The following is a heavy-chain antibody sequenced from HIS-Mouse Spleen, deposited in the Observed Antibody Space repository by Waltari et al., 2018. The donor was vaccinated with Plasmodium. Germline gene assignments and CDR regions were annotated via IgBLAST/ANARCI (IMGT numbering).Heavy chain of an antibody. CDR1: GFPFDDYA. J-gene: IGHJ4*02. CDR3: AKDFCSGGSCLGLFDY. V-gene: IGHV3-9*01. CDR2: ISWNSGSI. D-gene: IGHD2-15*01. Sequence: EVQLVESGGGLVQPGRSLRLSCAASGFPFDDYAMHWVRQAPGKGLEWVSGISWNSGSIGYADSVKGRFTISRDNAKNSLYLQMISLRAEDTALYYCAKDFCSGGSCLGLFDYWGQGTLVTVSS.